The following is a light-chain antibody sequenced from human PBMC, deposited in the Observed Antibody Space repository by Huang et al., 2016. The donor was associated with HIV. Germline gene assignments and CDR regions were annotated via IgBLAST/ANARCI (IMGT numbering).Light chain of an antibody. Sequence: EIVMTQSPATLSVSPGDRATLSCRASQSVSTNLAWYQQQAGQAPRLLMYGTSTRATGVPARFSGIESGTEFTLTISCLQSEDFAVYYYHQYNNWTPLTFGGGTMVEIK. CDR1: QSVSTN. CDR3: HQYNNWTPLT. CDR2: GTS. J-gene: IGKJ4*01. V-gene: IGKV3-15*01.